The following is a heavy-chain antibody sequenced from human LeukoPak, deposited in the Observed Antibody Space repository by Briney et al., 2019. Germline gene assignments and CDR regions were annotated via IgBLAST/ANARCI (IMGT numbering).Heavy chain of an antibody. CDR2: FDPEDGET. CDR1: GYTLTELS. CDR3: ATTGGGLGGATKALDAFDI. Sequence: ASVKVSCKVSGYTLTELSMHWVRQAPGKGLEWMGGFDPEDGETIYAQKFQGRVTMTEDTSTDTAYMELSSLRSEDTAVYYCATTGGGLGGATKALDAFDIWGQGTMVTVSS. V-gene: IGHV1-24*01. J-gene: IGHJ3*02. D-gene: IGHD1-26*01.